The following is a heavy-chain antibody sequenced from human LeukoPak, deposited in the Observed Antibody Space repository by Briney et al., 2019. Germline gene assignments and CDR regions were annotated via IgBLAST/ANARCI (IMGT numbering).Heavy chain of an antibody. CDR1: GGSFSGYY. J-gene: IGHJ4*02. V-gene: IGHV4-34*01. Sequence: SETLSLTCAVYGGSFSGYYWSWIRQPPGKGLEWIGEINHSGSTNYNPSLKSRVTISVDTSKNRFSLKLSSVTAADTAVYYCARSGVGATRFDYWGQGTLVTVSS. CDR3: ARSGVGATRFDY. D-gene: IGHD1-26*01. CDR2: INHSGST.